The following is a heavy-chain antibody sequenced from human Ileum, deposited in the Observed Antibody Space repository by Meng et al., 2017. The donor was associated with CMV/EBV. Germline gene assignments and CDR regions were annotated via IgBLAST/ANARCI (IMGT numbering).Heavy chain of an antibody. CDR3: ARLERSATSRYRPFDS. CDR2: IKQDGSEQ. D-gene: IGHD5-12*01. CDR1: GFTFSDYW. V-gene: IGHV3-7*01. Sequence: GEALKTACATPGFTFSDYWMTWLRHVPGRGLEWVATIKQDGSEQDYRDSVKGRFTISRDNAKNSLSLVLNYPRGEDTGGSYCARLERSATSRYRPFDSWGQGSLVTVSS. J-gene: IGHJ4*02.